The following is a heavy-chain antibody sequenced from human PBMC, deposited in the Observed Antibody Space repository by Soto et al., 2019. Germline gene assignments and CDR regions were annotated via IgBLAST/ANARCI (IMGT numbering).Heavy chain of an antibody. D-gene: IGHD3-22*01. V-gene: IGHV4-4*02. Sequence: QVQLQESGPGLVKPSWTLSLTCAVSGGSISSSKWWSWVRQPPGKGLEWIGQIYHGGSSDYNPSLKSRVTISVDKSKNQFSLKLSSVTAADTAVYYCARDRDSSDTGGIDVWGQGNTVTVSS. CDR3: ARDRDSSDTGGIDV. CDR2: IYHGGSS. J-gene: IGHJ6*02. CDR1: GGSISSSKW.